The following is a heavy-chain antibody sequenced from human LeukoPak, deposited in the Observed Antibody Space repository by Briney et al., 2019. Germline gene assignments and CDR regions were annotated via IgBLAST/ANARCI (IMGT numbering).Heavy chain of an antibody. J-gene: IGHJ4*02. Sequence: SETLSLTCTVSGGSISSYYWSWIRQPPGKGLEWIGYIYYSGSTNYNPSLKSRVTISVDTSKNQFSLKLGSVTAADTAVYYCARVSGSQKNPSLDYWGQGTLVTVSS. V-gene: IGHV4-59*01. CDR2: IYYSGST. CDR1: GGSISSYY. D-gene: IGHD1-26*01. CDR3: ARVSGSQKNPSLDY.